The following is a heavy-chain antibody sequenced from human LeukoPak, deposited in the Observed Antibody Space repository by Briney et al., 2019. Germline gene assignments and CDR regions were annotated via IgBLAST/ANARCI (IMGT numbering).Heavy chain of an antibody. J-gene: IGHJ5*02. CDR3: ARSPYVGDHYGPSA. Sequence: GGSLRLSCAAFGFTFSDYYMSWIRQAPGKGLEWVSYISSSGSTMYYADSVKGRFAISRDNSKNSLYLQMNSLRAEDTAIYYCARSPYVGDHYGPSAWGQGALVTVSS. CDR2: ISSSGSTM. V-gene: IGHV3-11*01. D-gene: IGHD3-10*01. CDR1: GFTFSDYY.